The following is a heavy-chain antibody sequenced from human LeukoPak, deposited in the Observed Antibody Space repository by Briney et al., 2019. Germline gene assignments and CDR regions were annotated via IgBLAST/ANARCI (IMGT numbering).Heavy chain of an antibody. Sequence: SETLSLTCVVYGGSFSGYYWGWIRQPPGKGLEWIGDSNPSGITNDNQTLKSRVTISADTPKNQFSLRLSSVTAADSAVYDCARGSRWSGEKVGYFDRWGQGNLVTVSS. CDR1: GGSFSGYY. J-gene: IGHJ4*02. V-gene: IGHV4-34*01. CDR3: ARGSRWSGEKVGYFDR. D-gene: IGHD3-10*01. CDR2: SNPSGIT.